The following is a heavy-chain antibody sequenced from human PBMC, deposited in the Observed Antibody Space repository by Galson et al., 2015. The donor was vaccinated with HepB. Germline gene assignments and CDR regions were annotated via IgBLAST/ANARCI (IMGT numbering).Heavy chain of an antibody. Sequence: SLRLSCAASGFTFSSYGMHWVRQAPGKGLEWVAVISYDGSNKYYADSVKGRFTISRDNSKNTLYLQMNSLRAEDTAVYYCAKDREAMVRGVMDYWGQGTLVTVSS. CDR2: ISYDGSNK. D-gene: IGHD3-10*01. J-gene: IGHJ4*02. V-gene: IGHV3-30*18. CDR3: AKDREAMVRGVMDY. CDR1: GFTFSSYG.